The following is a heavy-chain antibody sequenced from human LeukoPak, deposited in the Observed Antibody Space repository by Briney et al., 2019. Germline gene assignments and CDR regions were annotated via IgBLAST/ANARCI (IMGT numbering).Heavy chain of an antibody. V-gene: IGHV3-15*01. D-gene: IGHD5-18*01. J-gene: IGHJ4*02. CDR1: GFTFSNAC. CDR3: TTGTWIQLWLADY. CDR2: VKTKTDGRTT. Sequence: GGSLRLSCAASGFTFSNACMSWVRQPPGKGLEWVGHVKTKTDGRTTDYAAPVKGRFTISRDDSKNTLYLQMNSLKTENTAVYYCTTGTWIQLWLADYWGQGTLATVSS.